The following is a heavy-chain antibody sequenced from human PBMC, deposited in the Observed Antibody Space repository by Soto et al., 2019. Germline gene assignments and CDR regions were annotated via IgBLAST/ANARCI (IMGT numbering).Heavy chain of an antibody. J-gene: IGHJ3*02. CDR1: GGTFSSYT. CDR2: IIPILGIA. CDR3: ARVGCSGCSCHDAFDI. Sequence: QVQLVQSGAEVKKPGSSVKVSCKASGGTFSSYTISWVRQAPGQGLEWMGRIIPILGIANYAQKFQGRVTITADKSTSTAYMELSSLRSEDTAVYYCARVGCSGCSCHDAFDIWGQGTMVTVSS. D-gene: IGHD2-15*01. V-gene: IGHV1-69*02.